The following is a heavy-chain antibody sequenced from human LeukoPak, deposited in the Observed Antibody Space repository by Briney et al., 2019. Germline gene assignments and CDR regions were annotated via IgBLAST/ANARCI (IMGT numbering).Heavy chain of an antibody. CDR1: GFTFSSYA. CDR3: AKALGDFWSAYIRGFDY. Sequence: GGSLRLSCSPSGFTFSSYAMSWVPEAPEKRLEWVSAISGSGGSTYSADPVKGQFTISRDNSKNTLYLKMNSLRAEDTAVSYCAKALGDFWSAYIRGFDYWGQGTLVTVSS. V-gene: IGHV3-23*01. J-gene: IGHJ4*02. CDR2: ISGSGGST. D-gene: IGHD3-3*01.